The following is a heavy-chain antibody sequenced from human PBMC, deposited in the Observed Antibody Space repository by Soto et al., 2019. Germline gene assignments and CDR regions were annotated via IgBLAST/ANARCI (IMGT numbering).Heavy chain of an antibody. J-gene: IGHJ6*02. CDR2: ICPGYSNI. D-gene: IGHD2-21*02. CDR1: GYIFTDHC. V-gene: IGHV5-51*01. CDR3: ERRHYCRGDFTINPDYYYGMDV. Sequence: EVQVVQSGAEVKEPGESLKISCKGSGYIFTDHCIVWVRQMAGKGLEWVGIICPGYSNIIYSPSVQGQVTISADMSISTAYLQWSSLKASDTAIYYCERRHYCRGDFTINPDYYYGMDVWGQGTTVTVSS.